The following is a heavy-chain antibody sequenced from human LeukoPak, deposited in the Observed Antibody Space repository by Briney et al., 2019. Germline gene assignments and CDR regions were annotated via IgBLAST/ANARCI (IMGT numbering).Heavy chain of an antibody. CDR2: IYYSGST. Sequence: PSETLSLTCTVSGGSISSSSYYWGWIRQPPGKGLEWIGSIYYSGSTYYNPSLKSRVTISVDTSKNQFSLKLSSVTAADTAVYYCARGKYYYYYMDVWGKGTTVTVSS. J-gene: IGHJ6*03. CDR3: ARGKYYYYYMDV. CDR1: GGSISSSSYY. V-gene: IGHV4-39*07.